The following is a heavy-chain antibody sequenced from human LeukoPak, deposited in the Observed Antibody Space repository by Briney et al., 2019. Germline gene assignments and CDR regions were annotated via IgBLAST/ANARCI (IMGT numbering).Heavy chain of an antibody. V-gene: IGHV3-7*03. D-gene: IGHD2-2*02. CDR2: IKQDGSET. Sequence: GGSLRLSCAASGLTFSRYWMTWVRQAPGKGLEWVANIKQDGSETYYVDSVKGRFTISRDNAKSSLYLQVNSLRAEDTAVYYCAKGGALGYCSSTSCHIGRDWGQGTLVTVSS. CDR3: AKGGALGYCSSTSCHIGRD. J-gene: IGHJ4*02. CDR1: GLTFSRYW.